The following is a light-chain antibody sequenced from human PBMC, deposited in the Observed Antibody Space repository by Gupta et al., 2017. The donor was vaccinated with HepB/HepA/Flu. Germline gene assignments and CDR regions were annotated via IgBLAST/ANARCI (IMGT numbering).Light chain of an antibody. CDR1: QSVSSNY. V-gene: IGKV3-20*01. CDR2: DAS. CDR3: QQYGSSRIT. J-gene: IGKJ5*01. Sequence: EIVLTQSPGTLSLSPGERATLSCRASQSVSSNYLAWYQHRPGQAPRLLIYDASSRATGIPDTFSGSGSGTDFTLIISSLEPEDFAVYYCQQYGSSRITFGQGTRLEIK.